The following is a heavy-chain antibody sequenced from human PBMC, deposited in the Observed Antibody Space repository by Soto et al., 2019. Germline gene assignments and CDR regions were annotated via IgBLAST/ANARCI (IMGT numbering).Heavy chain of an antibody. CDR3: ARTVVAAPDYYYYYYMDV. Sequence: SETLSLTCTVSGGSISSYYWSWIRQPPGKGLEWIGYIYYSGSTNYNPSLKSRVTISVDTSKNQFSLKLSSVTAADTAVYYCARTVVAAPDYYYYYYMDVWGKGTTVTVSS. V-gene: IGHV4-59*08. J-gene: IGHJ6*03. CDR2: IYYSGST. CDR1: GGSISSYY. D-gene: IGHD2-15*01.